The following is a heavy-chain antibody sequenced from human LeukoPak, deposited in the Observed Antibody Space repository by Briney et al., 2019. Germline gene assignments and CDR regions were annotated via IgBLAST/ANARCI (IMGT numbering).Heavy chain of an antibody. V-gene: IGHV3-23*01. CDR2: ISGSGGNT. Sequence: QPGGSLRLSCAASGFTFSSYAMTWVRQAPGKGLEWVSAISGSGGNTYYADSVKGRFTISRDNSKSTLYLQMNSLRAQDTALYYCAKARIGSGTYSSFDYWGQGALVTVSS. D-gene: IGHD3-10*01. J-gene: IGHJ4*02. CDR1: GFTFSSYA. CDR3: AKARIGSGTYSSFDY.